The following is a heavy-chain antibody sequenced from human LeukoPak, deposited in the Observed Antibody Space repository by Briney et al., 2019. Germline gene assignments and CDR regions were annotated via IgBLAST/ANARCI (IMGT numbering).Heavy chain of an antibody. CDR2: INPNSGGT. CDR1: VYTFTGYY. CDR3: AASIAARPVY. J-gene: IGHJ4*02. V-gene: IGHV1-2*02. Sequence: ASVKVSCKASVYTFTGYYMHWVRQAPGQGLEWMGWINPNSGGTSYAQKFQGRVTMTRDTSIGTAYMELRRLRSDDTAVYYCAASIAARPVYWGQGTLVTVSS. D-gene: IGHD6-6*01.